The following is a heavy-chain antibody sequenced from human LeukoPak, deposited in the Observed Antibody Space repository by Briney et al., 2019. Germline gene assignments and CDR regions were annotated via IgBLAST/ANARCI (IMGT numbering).Heavy chain of an antibody. D-gene: IGHD6-13*01. CDR1: GFSLSTSGVG. CDR2: IYWDDGK. CDR3: AHIVIAGKASYYYYMDV. Sequence: SGPTLVNPTQTLTLTCTFSGFSLSTSGVGVGWIRQPPGKALEWLALIYWDDGKRYSPSLKSRLTITKDTSKNQVVLTMTNMDPVDTATYYCAHIVIAGKASYYYYMDVWGKGTTVTVSS. V-gene: IGHV2-5*02. J-gene: IGHJ6*03.